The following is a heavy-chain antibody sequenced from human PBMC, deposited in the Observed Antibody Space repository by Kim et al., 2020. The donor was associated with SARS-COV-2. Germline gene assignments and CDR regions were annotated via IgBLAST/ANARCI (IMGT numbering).Heavy chain of an antibody. Sequence: GGSLRLSCAASGFTVSSNYMSWVRQAPGKGLEWVSVIYSGGSTYYADSVKGRFTISRDNSKNTLYLQMNSLRAEDTAVYYCARDLSGWYFYYWGQGTLVTVSS. CDR1: GFTVSSNY. CDR3: ARDLSGWYFYY. J-gene: IGHJ4*02. CDR2: IYSGGST. D-gene: IGHD6-19*01. V-gene: IGHV3-53*01.